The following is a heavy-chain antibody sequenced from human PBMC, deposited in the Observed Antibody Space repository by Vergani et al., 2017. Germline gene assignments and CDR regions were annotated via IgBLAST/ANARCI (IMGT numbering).Heavy chain of an antibody. D-gene: IGHD3-22*01. CDR1: GFTFTKYA. J-gene: IGHJ4*02. CDR3: ARLSYDTTPYLQGGYDC. Sequence: EVQLLESGGGLVQPGGSLRLSCAASGFTFTKYAMTWVRQAPGKGLEWVSTISATVGSTYYADSVKGRFTISRDNSKNMLYLQMNSLRAEDTAVYYCARLSYDTTPYLQGGYDCWGQGTLVSVSS. V-gene: IGHV3-23*01. CDR2: ISATVGST.